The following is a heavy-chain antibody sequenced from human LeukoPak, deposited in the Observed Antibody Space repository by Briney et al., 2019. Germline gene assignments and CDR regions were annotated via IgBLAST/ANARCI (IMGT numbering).Heavy chain of an antibody. CDR3: ASHPPDSGWYFDY. J-gene: IGHJ4*02. Sequence: GGSLRLSCAASGFNFNNAWMTWVRQAPGKGLEWVGRIKSINAGGTTDYAAPVKGRFTISRDNAKNSLYLQMNSLRAEDTAVYYCASHPPDSGWYFDYWGQGTLVTVSS. V-gene: IGHV3-15*01. CDR1: GFNFNNAW. D-gene: IGHD6-19*01. CDR2: IKSINAGGTT.